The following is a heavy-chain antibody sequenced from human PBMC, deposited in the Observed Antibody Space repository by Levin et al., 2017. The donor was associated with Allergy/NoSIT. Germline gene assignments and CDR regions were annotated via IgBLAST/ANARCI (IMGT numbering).Heavy chain of an antibody. CDR1: GFIVSSHY. D-gene: IGHD5-12*01. J-gene: IGHJ3*02. CDR3: ARIVATMAFDI. V-gene: IGHV3-53*01. CDR2: IYSGGST. Sequence: GESLKISCAASGFIVSSHYMSWVRLAPGKGLEWVSVIYSGGSTYYADSVKGRFTISRDNSKNTLYLQMNSLRAEDTAVYYCARIVATMAFDIWGQGTMVTVSS.